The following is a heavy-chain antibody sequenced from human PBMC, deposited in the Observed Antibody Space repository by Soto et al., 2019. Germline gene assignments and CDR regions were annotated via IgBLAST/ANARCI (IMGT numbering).Heavy chain of an antibody. CDR3: ARGKADRVATIGNYYYYMDV. D-gene: IGHD5-12*01. J-gene: IGHJ6*03. CDR1: GGSFSGYY. Sequence: SETLSLTCAVYGGSFSGYYWSWIRQPPGKGLEWIGEINHSGSTNYNPSLKSRVTISVDTSKNQFSLKLSSVTAADTAVYYCARGKADRVATIGNYYYYMDVWGKGTTVTVSS. V-gene: IGHV4-34*01. CDR2: INHSGST.